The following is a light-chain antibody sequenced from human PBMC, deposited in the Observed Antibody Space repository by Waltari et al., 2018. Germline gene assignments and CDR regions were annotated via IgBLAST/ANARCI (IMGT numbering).Light chain of an antibody. V-gene: IGKV4-1*01. CDR2: SAS. CDR1: QNILEDSNNKNS. Sequence: DIVLTQSPDSLAVSLGERATIKCKSSQNILEDSNNKNSLTWYQQKPGQPPKLLIYSASTREFGVPDRFSGSGSXTDFTLTISSLQPEDVXVYYCQQFYTSPWTFXXGXKVEI. J-gene: IGKJ1*01. CDR3: QQFYTSPWT.